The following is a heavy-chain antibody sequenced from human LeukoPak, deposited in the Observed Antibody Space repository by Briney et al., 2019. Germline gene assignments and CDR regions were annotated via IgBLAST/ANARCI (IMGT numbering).Heavy chain of an antibody. Sequence: GGSLRLSCAASGFSFSSYGMHWVRQAPGKGLEWVAVISYDGSNKYYADSVKGRLTISRDNSKNTLYLEMNSPRAEDTAVYYCAKVPGPYYFDYWGQGTPVTASS. CDR3: AKVPGPYYFDY. CDR2: ISYDGSNK. D-gene: IGHD7-27*01. V-gene: IGHV3-30*18. J-gene: IGHJ4*02. CDR1: GFSFSSYG.